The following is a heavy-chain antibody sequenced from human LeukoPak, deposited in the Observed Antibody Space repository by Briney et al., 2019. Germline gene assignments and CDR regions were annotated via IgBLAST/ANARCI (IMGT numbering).Heavy chain of an antibody. J-gene: IGHJ4*02. CDR1: GYSISSGYY. CDR3: ARDGGHSSGYSVDY. CDR2: IYHSGST. V-gene: IGHV4-38-2*02. Sequence: PSETLSLTCTVSGYSISSGYYWGWIRQPPGKGLEWIGSIYHSGSTYYNPSLKSRVTISVDTSKNQFSLKLSSVTAADTAVHYCARDGGHSSGYSVDYWGQGTLVTVSS. D-gene: IGHD3-22*01.